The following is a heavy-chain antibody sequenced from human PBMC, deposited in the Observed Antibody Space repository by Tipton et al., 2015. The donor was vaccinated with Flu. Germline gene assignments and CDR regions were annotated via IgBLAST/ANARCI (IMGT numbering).Heavy chain of an antibody. J-gene: IGHJ6*03. CDR3: ASRYCSSTSCYGPGYYYYMDV. Sequence: QLVQSGAEVKKPGSSVKVSCKASGGTFSSYAISWVRQAPGQGLEWMGGIIPIFGTANYAQKFQGRVTITADESTSTAYMELSSLRSEDTAVYYCASRYCSSTSCYGPGYYYYMDVWGKGTTVTVSS. D-gene: IGHD2-2*01. CDR1: GGTFSSYA. CDR2: IIPIFGTA. V-gene: IGHV1-69*01.